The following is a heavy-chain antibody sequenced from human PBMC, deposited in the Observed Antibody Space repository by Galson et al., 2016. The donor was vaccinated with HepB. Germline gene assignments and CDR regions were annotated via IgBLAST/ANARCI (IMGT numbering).Heavy chain of an antibody. CDR3: AKARYCSSTSCYAFDY. CDR2: ISGSGANT. D-gene: IGHD2-2*01. CDR1: GFTFSSNY. Sequence: SLRLSCAASGFTFSSNYMRWVRQAPGKGLEWVSAISGSGANTDYADSVKGRFTVSRDNSKNTLYLQMNSLRAEDTAIYYCAKARYCSSTSCYAFDYWGQGTLVTVSS. J-gene: IGHJ4*02. V-gene: IGHV3-23*01.